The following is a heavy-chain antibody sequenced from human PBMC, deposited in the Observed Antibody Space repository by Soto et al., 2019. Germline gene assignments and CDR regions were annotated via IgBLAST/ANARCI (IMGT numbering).Heavy chain of an antibody. D-gene: IGHD3-22*01. CDR3: AKDPEYYYDSSGYYHFDY. J-gene: IGHJ4*02. V-gene: IGHV3-23*01. CDR2: ISGSGGST. CDR1: GFTFSSYA. Sequence: EVQLLESGGGLVQPGGSLRLSCAASGFTFSSYAMSWVRQAPGKGLEWVSAISGSGGSTYYADSVKGRFTISRDNSKNTLYLQMNSLRAEDTAVYYCAKDPEYYYDSSGYYHFDYWGQGTLVTVSS.